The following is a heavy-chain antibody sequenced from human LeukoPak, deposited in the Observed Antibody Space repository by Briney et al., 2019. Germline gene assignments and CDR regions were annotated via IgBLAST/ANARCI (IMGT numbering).Heavy chain of an antibody. CDR2: ISYDGSNK. D-gene: IGHD5-18*01. CDR1: GFTFSSYA. J-gene: IGHJ4*02. CDR3: ARDLRGQLWGGDYYFDY. V-gene: IGHV3-30*04. Sequence: GGSLRLSCAASGFTFSSYAMHWVRQAPGKGLEWVAVISYDGSNKYYADSVKGRFTISRDNSKNTLYLQMNRLRAEDTAVYYCARDLRGQLWGGDYYFDYWGQGTLVTVSS.